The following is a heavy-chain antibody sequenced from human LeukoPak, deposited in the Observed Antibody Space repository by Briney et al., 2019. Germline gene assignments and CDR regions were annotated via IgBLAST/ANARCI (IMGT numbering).Heavy chain of an antibody. CDR3: ARGGYSYYQDY. Sequence: PGGSPRLSCAASGFTVSSNYMSWVRQAPGKGLEWVSVIYSGGSTYYADSVKGRFTISRDNSKNTLYLQMNSLRAEDTAVYYCARGGYSYYQDYWGQGTLVTVSS. J-gene: IGHJ4*02. CDR2: IYSGGST. CDR1: GFTVSSNY. V-gene: IGHV3-53*01. D-gene: IGHD5-18*01.